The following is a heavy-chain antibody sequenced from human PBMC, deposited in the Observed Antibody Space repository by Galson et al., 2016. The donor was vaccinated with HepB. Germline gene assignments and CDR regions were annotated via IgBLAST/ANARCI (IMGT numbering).Heavy chain of an antibody. CDR3: ASTTYYYDSIDYSAVYCQH. CDR1: GGSIKTFY. Sequence: SETLSLTCTVSGGSIKTFYWSWIRESPGKGLEWIGHVYHSGSTNYNPSLKSRLTMAVDTSKNQFSLRLTSVTAADTAVNYCASTTYYYDSIDYSAVYCQHGRRGTLVIVSS. J-gene: IGHJ1*01. V-gene: IGHV4-59*01. CDR2: VYHSGST. D-gene: IGHD3-22*01.